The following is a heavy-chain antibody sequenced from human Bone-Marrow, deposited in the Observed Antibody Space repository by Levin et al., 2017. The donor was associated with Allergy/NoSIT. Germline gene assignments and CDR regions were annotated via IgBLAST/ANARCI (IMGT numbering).Heavy chain of an antibody. Sequence: PSETLSLTCAVYGGSFSGYYWSWIRQPPGKGLEWIGEINHSGSTNYNPSLKSRVTISVDTSKNQFSLKLSSVTAADTAVYYCARGGGSSYYYYYYYMDVWGKGTTVTVSS. V-gene: IGHV4-34*01. CDR1: GGSFSGYY. D-gene: IGHD2-15*01. CDR3: ARGGGSSYYYYYYYMDV. CDR2: INHSGST. J-gene: IGHJ6*03.